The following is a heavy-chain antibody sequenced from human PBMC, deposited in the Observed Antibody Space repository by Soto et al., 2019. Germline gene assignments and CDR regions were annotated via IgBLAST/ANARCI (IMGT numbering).Heavy chain of an antibody. D-gene: IGHD6-19*01. Sequence: QMQLVQSGPEVKKPGTSVKVSCKASGFTFTSSAVQWVRQARGQRLEWIGWIVVGSGNTNYAQKFQERVTITRDMSXXTAYMELSSLRSEDTAVYYGAACGSGCPMDYGMDVWGQGTTVTVSS. CDR2: IVVGSGNT. CDR1: GFTFTSSA. CDR3: AACGSGCPMDYGMDV. J-gene: IGHJ6*02. V-gene: IGHV1-58*01.